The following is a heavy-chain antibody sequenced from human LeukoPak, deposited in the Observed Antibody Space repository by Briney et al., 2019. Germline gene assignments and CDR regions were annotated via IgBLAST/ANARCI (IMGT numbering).Heavy chain of an antibody. Sequence: GGSLRLSCTASGFTFGDYAMSWFRQAPGKGLEWVGFIRSKAYGGTTEYAASVKGRFTISRDDSKSIAYLQMNSLKTEDTAVYYCTRVLGVIVDYDIPNWFDPWGQGTLVTVSS. CDR2: IRSKAYGGTT. V-gene: IGHV3-49*03. J-gene: IGHJ5*02. D-gene: IGHD3-9*01. CDR3: TRVLGVIVDYDIPNWFDP. CDR1: GFTFGDYA.